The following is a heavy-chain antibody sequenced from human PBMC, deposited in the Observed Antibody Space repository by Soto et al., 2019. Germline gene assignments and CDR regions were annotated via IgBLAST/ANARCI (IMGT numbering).Heavy chain of an antibody. CDR3: AKAPYYYDSSGYYFHALDI. J-gene: IGHJ3*02. Sequence: WGSLILSCAASGITFDRYAMSWVRQTPGRGLEWVSAISGSGFSTYYADSVKGRFTISRDSSKNTLDLQMNSLRAEDTAVYYCAKAPYYYDSSGYYFHALDIWGQGTMVTVSS. V-gene: IGHV3-23*01. CDR2: ISGSGFST. D-gene: IGHD3-22*01. CDR1: GITFDRYA.